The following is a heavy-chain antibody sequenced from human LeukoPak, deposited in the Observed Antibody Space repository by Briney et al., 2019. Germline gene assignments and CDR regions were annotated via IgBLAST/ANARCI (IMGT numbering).Heavy chain of an antibody. V-gene: IGHV3-21*04. Sequence: PGGSLRLSCAASGFTFSSYNMNWVRQAPGKGLEWVSSISTSTTYKYYADSVKGRFTISRDNAKKLLYLQMNSLRAEDTAVYYCARVRWLQLGHFDYWGQGSLVTVSS. J-gene: IGHJ4*02. CDR3: ARVRWLQLGHFDY. CDR1: GFTFSSYN. D-gene: IGHD5-24*01. CDR2: ISTSTTYK.